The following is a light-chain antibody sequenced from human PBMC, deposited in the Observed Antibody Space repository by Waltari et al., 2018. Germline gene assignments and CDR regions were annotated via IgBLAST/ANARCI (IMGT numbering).Light chain of an antibody. CDR2: DVS. V-gene: IGLV2-14*03. CDR3: NSYTSSSTRV. CDR1: NSYDGCYDY. Sequence: QSSLTQPASLSGSPGQSITISCTASNSYDGCYDYVSWYQQHPGKAPTLIIYDVSNRPSGVSNRFSGSKSGNTASLTISGLQAEDEADYYCNSYTSSSTRVFGGGTKLTVL. J-gene: IGLJ2*01.